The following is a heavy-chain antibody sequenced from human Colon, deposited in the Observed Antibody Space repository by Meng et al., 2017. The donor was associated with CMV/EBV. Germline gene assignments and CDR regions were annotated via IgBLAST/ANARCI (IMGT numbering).Heavy chain of an antibody. V-gene: IGHV1-46*01. Sequence: ASVKVSCKASGYTFTSYYIHWVRQAPGQGLEWMGGIIPIFGTTNYAQRFQGRVTITRDDSTSTVYMELTSLTSDDTAVYYCARALYINNVKNWFDIWGHGTLVTVSS. CDR3: ARALYINNVKNWFDI. CDR1: GYTFTSYY. J-gene: IGHJ4*01. CDR2: IIPIFGTT. D-gene: IGHD3-10*01.